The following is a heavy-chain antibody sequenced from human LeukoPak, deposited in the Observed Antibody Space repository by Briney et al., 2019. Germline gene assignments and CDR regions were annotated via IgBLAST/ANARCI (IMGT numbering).Heavy chain of an antibody. J-gene: IGHJ6*03. Sequence: ASVKVSCKASGYTFTSYDINWVRQATGQGLEWMGWINPNSGGTNYAQKFQGRVTMTRDTSISTAYMELSRLRSDDTAVYYCATSFYYYYMDVWGKGTTVTVSS. CDR1: GYTFTSYD. CDR3: ATSFYYYYMDV. V-gene: IGHV1-2*02. CDR2: INPNSGGT.